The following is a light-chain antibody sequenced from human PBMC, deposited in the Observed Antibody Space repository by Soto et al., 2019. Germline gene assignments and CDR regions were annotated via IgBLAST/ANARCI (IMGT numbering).Light chain of an antibody. J-gene: IGLJ2*01. CDR1: SSDIGSNP. V-gene: IGLV1-44*01. CDR2: RDN. CDR3: SAWDDNIYGPV. Sequence: QSVLTQPPSASGTPGQRVAISCSGDSSDIGSNPVNWYLHLPGAAPKLLIYRDNQRPSGVPDRFSGSKSGTSASLTISGLQSEDEADYFCSAWDDNIYGPVFGGGTKVTVL.